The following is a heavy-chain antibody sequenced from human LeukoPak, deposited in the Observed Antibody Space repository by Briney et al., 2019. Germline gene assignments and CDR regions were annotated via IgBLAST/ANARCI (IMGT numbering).Heavy chain of an antibody. Sequence: ASVKVSCKASGYTFTSYGISWVRQAPGQGLECMGWSPYNGNTNYAQKFQGRVTMTTDISTGTAYMELRSLRSDDTAVYYCARGGTSGWRTPNDDYWGQGTLVTVSS. CDR3: ARGGTSGWRTPNDDY. J-gene: IGHJ4*02. CDR2: SPYNGNT. V-gene: IGHV1-18*01. D-gene: IGHD6-19*01. CDR1: GYTFTSYG.